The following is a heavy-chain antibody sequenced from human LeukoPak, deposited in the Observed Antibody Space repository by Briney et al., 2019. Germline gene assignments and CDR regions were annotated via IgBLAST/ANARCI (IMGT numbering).Heavy chain of an antibody. CDR1: GYSISSGYY. D-gene: IGHD6-6*01. CDR2: IYHSGST. V-gene: IGHV4-38-2*01. CDR3: ARQTSSSSYYYYYYYMDV. Sequence: SETLSLTCAVSGYSISSGYYWGWIRQPPGKGLEWIGSIYHSGSTYYNPSLKSRVTISVGTSKNQFSLKLSSVTAADTAVYYCARQTSSSSYYYYYYYMDVWGIGTTVTVSS. J-gene: IGHJ6*03.